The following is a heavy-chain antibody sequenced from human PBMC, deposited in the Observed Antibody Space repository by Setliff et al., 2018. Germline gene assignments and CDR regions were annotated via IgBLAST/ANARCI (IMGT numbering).Heavy chain of an antibody. CDR3: ARGLNSESWTFRY. CDR2: ILTTGST. J-gene: IGHJ4*02. V-gene: IGHV4-4*08. CDR1: GGSISSYY. Sequence: SETLSLTCNVSGGSISSYYWTWIRQPPGKGLEWIGHILTTGSTNYNPSLKSRIAISADTSRDRFSLRLTSVTAADTAIYYCARGLNSESWTFRYWSQGILVTVSS. D-gene: IGHD1-26*01.